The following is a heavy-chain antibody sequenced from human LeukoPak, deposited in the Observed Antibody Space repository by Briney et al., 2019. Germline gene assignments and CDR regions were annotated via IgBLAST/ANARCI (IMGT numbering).Heavy chain of an antibody. CDR3: AREQGGGLSGNLGGLFASYHTYYYMDV. J-gene: IGHJ6*03. V-gene: IGHV1-46*01. Sequence: ASVKVSCKASGYTFTTYYIHWVRQAPGQGLEWMGMINPSDGATTYAQKFQGRGTMTRDMATTTVYMDVRTLRSEDPAVYFCAREQGGGLSGNLGGLFASYHTYYYMDVWGRGTTVTVSS. D-gene: IGHD1-26*01. CDR1: GYTFTTYY. CDR2: INPSDGAT.